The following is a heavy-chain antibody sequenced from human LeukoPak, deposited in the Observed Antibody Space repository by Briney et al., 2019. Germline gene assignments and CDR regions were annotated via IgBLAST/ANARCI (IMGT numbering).Heavy chain of an antibody. CDR2: IYYSGIS. J-gene: IGHJ4*02. D-gene: IGHD1-26*01. CDR3: AREKYGGSNDY. CDR1: GGSISGYY. Sequence: PSETLSLTCAVSGGSISGYYWSWIRQPPGKGLEWIGYIYYSGISNYNPSLKSRVTISVDTSNNQFSLRLSSVTAADTAMYYCAREKYGGSNDYCGQGTLVTVSS. V-gene: IGHV4-59*01.